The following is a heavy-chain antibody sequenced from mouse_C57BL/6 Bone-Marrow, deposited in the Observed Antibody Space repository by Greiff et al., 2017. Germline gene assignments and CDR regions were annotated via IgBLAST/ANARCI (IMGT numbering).Heavy chain of an antibody. Sequence: QVHVKQSGAELARPGASVKLSCKASGYTFTSYGISWVKQRTGQGLEWIGEIYPRSGNTYYNEKFKGKATLTADKSSSTAYMELRSLTSEDSAVYFCARDGVLQGYYYAMDYWGQGTSVTVSS. V-gene: IGHV1-81*01. CDR1: GYTFTSYG. CDR2: IYPRSGNT. D-gene: IGHD1-1*01. CDR3: ARDGVLQGYYYAMDY. J-gene: IGHJ4*01.